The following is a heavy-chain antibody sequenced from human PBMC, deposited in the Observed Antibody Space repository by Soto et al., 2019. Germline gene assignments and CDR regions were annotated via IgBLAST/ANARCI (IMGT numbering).Heavy chain of an antibody. CDR1: GYNFINHW. V-gene: IGHV5-51*01. D-gene: IGHD2-15*01. CDR3: ARLVVVAATLDNWFDP. CDR2: VYPDDSDT. Sequence: PGESLKISCKGSGYNFINHWIAWVRQMPGKGLEWMGIVYPDDSDTRYSPSFQGQVTISADKSISTAYLQWSSLKDSDTAMYYCARLVVVAATLDNWFDPWGQGTLVTVSS. J-gene: IGHJ5*02.